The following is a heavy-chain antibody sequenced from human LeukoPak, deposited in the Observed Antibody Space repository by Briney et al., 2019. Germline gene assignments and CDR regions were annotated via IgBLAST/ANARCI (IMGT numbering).Heavy chain of an antibody. J-gene: IGHJ4*02. CDR1: GYTFTSYD. CDR3: ARGPPNCGNDY. V-gene: IGHV1-8*01. D-gene: IGHD7-27*01. CDR2: MNPNSGNT. Sequence: ASVKVSCKASGYTFTSYDINWVRQSTGQGLEWMGWMNPNSGNTGYAQKFQGRVTMTRNTSISTAYMELSSLRSDDTAVYYCARGPPNCGNDYWGPGTLVTVSS.